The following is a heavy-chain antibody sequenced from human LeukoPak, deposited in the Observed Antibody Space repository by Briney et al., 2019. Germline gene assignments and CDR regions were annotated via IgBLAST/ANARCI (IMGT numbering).Heavy chain of an antibody. V-gene: IGHV1-8*01. D-gene: IGHD7-27*01. CDR2: MKSNNGHT. Sequence: ASVKVSCKASGYTFTSFDFNWVRQATGQGLEWMGWMKSNNGHTGYAQKFQGRVTMTRDTSISTAYMELSSLTFEDTAVYYCARGPPNWGMVGYWGQGTLVTVSS. J-gene: IGHJ4*02. CDR3: ARGPPNWGMVGY. CDR1: GYTFTSFD.